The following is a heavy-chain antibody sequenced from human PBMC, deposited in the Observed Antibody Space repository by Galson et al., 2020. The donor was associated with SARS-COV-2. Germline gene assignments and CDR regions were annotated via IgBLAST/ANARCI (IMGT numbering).Heavy chain of an antibody. CDR1: GYRFTSYW. J-gene: IGHJ6*02. CDR3: ARHTADCSNGICYADYYHGLDV. CDR2: VFPGDSET. V-gene: IGHV5-51*01. D-gene: IGHD2-8*01. Sequence: GESLKISCQASGYRFTSYWIGWVRQMPGKGLEWMGIVFPGDSETRYSPSFQGQVTISADKSISTAYLQWSSLKASDTAIYYCARHTADCSNGICYADYYHGLDVWGQGTAVTVS.